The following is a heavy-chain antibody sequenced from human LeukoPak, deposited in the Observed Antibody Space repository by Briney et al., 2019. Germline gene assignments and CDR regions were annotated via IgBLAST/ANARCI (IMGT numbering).Heavy chain of an antibody. J-gene: IGHJ4*02. CDR2: ISGSGVRT. CDR1: GFTFSFYG. Sequence: GGSLRLSCAASGFTFSFYGMSWVRQAPGKGLEWVSGISGSGVRTYYADSVKGRFTISRDNSKNTLYLQMNSLRAGDTAVYYCANAPLRDIVVVPAEYWGQGTLVTVSS. D-gene: IGHD2-2*01. CDR3: ANAPLRDIVVVPAEY. V-gene: IGHV3-23*01.